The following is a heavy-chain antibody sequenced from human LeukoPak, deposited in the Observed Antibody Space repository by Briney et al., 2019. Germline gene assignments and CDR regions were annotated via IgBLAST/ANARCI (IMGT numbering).Heavy chain of an antibody. Sequence: SQTLSLTCTVSGGYISSGGYYWSWIRQPPGKGMERIGYIYHSGSTYYNPSLKSRVTISVDTSKNQFSLKLSSVTAADTAVYYCARERDGSGSYHSDYWGQGTLVTVSS. CDR1: GGYISSGGYY. CDR2: IYHSGST. D-gene: IGHD3-10*01. CDR3: ARERDGSGSYHSDY. V-gene: IGHV4-30-2*01. J-gene: IGHJ4*02.